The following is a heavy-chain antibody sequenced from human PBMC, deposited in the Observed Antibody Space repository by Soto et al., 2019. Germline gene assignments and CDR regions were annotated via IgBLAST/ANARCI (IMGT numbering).Heavy chain of an antibody. CDR3: AKDRLAGNFDY. V-gene: IGHV3-23*01. J-gene: IGHJ4*02. Sequence: GGSLSLSCAASGFTFNNYAMNWGRQAPGKGLEWVATISATGGSTYYADSVKGRFTISRDNSKNTLYLQMNGLRVEDTAVYYCAKDRLAGNFDYWGQGTQVTVSS. CDR2: ISATGGST. CDR1: GFTFNNYA.